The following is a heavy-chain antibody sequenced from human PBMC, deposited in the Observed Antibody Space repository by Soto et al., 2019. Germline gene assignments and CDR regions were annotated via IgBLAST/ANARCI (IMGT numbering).Heavy chain of an antibody. CDR2: IYYTGGT. Sequence: SETLSLTCTVSGDSISTRSNYWAWIRQPPGKGLEWIGSIYYTGGTYYNPSLKSRVTLFLDTSKNQFSLNLNSVTAADTAVYYCARECLFIRARNHRELYYFRGRGSSVTVSS. D-gene: IGHD1-7*01. CDR1: GDSISTRSNY. J-gene: IGHJ1*01. V-gene: IGHV4-39*02. CDR3: ARECLFIRARNHRELYYF.